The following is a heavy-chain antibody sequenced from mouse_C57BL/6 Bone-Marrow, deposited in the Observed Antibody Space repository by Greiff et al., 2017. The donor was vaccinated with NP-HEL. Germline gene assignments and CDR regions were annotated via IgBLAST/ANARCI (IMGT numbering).Heavy chain of an antibody. CDR1: GYTFTSYW. CDR2: IHHSDSDT. V-gene: IGHV1-74*01. CDR3: AIRDYDY. Sequence: QVQLQQPGAELVKPGASVKVSCKASGYTFTSYWMHWVKQRPGQGLEWIGRIHHSDSDTNYNQKFKGKATLTVDKSASTAYMQLSSLTSEDSAVYYCAIRDYDYWGQGTTLTVSS. D-gene: IGHD2-4*01. J-gene: IGHJ2*01.